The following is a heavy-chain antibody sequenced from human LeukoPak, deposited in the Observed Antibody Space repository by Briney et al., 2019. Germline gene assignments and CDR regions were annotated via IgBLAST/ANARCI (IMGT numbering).Heavy chain of an antibody. J-gene: IGHJ4*02. CDR3: ARDLHQLGTGLDY. Sequence: ASVKVSCKASGYTFTYYYIHWVRQAPGQGLDWMGWINPLSGGTTYAQKFQGMVTMTRDTSIGTVYMELNRLMSDDSAVYYCARDLHQLGTGLDYWGQGTLVTVSS. V-gene: IGHV1-2*02. D-gene: IGHD6-13*01. CDR1: GYTFTYYY. CDR2: INPLSGGT.